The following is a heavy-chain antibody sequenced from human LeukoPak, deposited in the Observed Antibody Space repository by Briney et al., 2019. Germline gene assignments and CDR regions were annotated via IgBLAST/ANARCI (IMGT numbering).Heavy chain of an antibody. CDR2: ISSSASTF. V-gene: IGHV3-48*03. CDR3: ARLGYYDSSGYGPFDF. Sequence: QSGGSLRLSCAASGFTFRSSEMNWVRQAPGKGLEWVSYISSSASTFYYADSVKGRFTISRDNAKNSLDLQMNSLRAEDTAVYYCARLGYYDSSGYGPFDFWGQGTLVTVSS. D-gene: IGHD3-22*01. CDR1: GFTFRSSE. J-gene: IGHJ4*02.